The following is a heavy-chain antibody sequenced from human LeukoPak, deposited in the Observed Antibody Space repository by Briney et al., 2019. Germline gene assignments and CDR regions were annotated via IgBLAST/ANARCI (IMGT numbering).Heavy chain of an antibody. Sequence: GGSLRLSCVASGFTFSSDAMTWVRQAPGKGLEWVAGIIGGSGASTYYADSAKGRFTVSRDNSRNTVYLQMNRLRAEDTALYYYAKDWHFDLWGRGTLVTVSS. V-gene: IGHV3-23*01. CDR2: IIGGSGAST. CDR1: GFTFSSDA. J-gene: IGHJ2*01. CDR3: AKDWHFDL.